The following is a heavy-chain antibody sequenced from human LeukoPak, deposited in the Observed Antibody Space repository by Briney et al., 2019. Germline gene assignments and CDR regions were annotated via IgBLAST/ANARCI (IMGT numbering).Heavy chain of an antibody. V-gene: IGHV1-2*02. CDR3: ARTERYNWNDPYYYYYMDV. Sequence: GASVKVSCKASGYTFTGYYMHWVRQAPGQGLEWMGWINPNSGGTNYAQKFQGRVTMTRDTSISTAYMELSRLRSDDTAVYYCARTERYNWNDPYYYYYMDVWGKGTTVTVSS. CDR1: GYTFTGYY. D-gene: IGHD1-1*01. CDR2: INPNSGGT. J-gene: IGHJ6*03.